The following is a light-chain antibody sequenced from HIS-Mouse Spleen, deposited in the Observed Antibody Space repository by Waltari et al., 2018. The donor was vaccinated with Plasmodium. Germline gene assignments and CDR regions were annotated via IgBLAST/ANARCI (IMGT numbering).Light chain of an antibody. Sequence: SYELTQPPSVSVSPGQTARITCSGDALPKQYAYWYQQKPGQAPVLVIYKDSERPSGIPERFSGSSSGTTVTLTISGVQAEVEADYYCQSADSSGTPNWVFGGGTKLTVL. CDR3: QSADSSGTPNWV. J-gene: IGLJ3*02. CDR2: KDS. CDR1: ALPKQY. V-gene: IGLV3-25*03.